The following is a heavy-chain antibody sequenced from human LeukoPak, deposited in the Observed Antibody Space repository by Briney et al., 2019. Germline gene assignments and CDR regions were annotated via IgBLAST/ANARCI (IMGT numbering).Heavy chain of an antibody. D-gene: IGHD3-22*01. CDR3: ARDPNDSSGFQSGGFDY. CDR2: ISSSSSTI. J-gene: IGHJ4*02. Sequence: GGSLRLSCAASGFTFSTYCMNWVRQAPGVGLEWVSYISSSSSTIYYADSVKGRFTISRDNAKNSLYLQMNSLRAEDTAVYYCARDPNDSSGFQSGGFDYWGQGTLVTVSS. V-gene: IGHV3-48*04. CDR1: GFTFSTYC.